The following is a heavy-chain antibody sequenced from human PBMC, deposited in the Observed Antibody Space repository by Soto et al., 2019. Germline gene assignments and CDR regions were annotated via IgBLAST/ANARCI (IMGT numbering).Heavy chain of an antibody. CDR3: ARDVAVTGSWYFDL. CDR1: GFTFSDYA. D-gene: IGHD6-19*01. V-gene: IGHV3-30*09. CDR2: ISSDGRNK. Sequence: QVQLVESGGGVVQPGRSLRLSCVASGFTFSDYAMHWVRQAPGKGLEWVAVISSDGRNKYYAESVKGRFAISRDNSKNRLYLQMNSLRPEDTAVYYCARDVAVTGSWYFDLWGRGTLVTVSS. J-gene: IGHJ2*01.